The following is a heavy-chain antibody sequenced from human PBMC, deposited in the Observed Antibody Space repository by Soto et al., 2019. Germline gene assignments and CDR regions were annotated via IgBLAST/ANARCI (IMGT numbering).Heavy chain of an antibody. CDR2: ISSSSTI. Sequence: GGPMRLSCAASGFPFSSYSMNWVRQAPGKGLEWVSYISSSSTIYYADSVKGRFTISRDNAKNSLYLQMNSLRAEDTAVYYCARDELITIVGYCSGGSCYAAFDYWGQGTLVTVSS. J-gene: IGHJ4*02. V-gene: IGHV3-48*01. CDR1: GFPFSSYS. CDR3: ARDELITIVGYCSGGSCYAAFDY. D-gene: IGHD2-15*01.